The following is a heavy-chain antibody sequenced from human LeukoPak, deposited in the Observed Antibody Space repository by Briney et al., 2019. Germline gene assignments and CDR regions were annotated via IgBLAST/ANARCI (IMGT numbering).Heavy chain of an antibody. V-gene: IGHV3-64D*06. CDR2: ISSNGGST. Sequence: GGSLRLSCSASGFTFSSYAMHWVRQAPGKRLEYVSAISSNGGSTYYADSVKGRFTISRDNSKNTLYLQMSSLRAEDTAVYYCVKDYDILTGYFDYWGQGTLVTVSS. D-gene: IGHD3-9*01. J-gene: IGHJ4*02. CDR3: VKDYDILTGYFDY. CDR1: GFTFSSYA.